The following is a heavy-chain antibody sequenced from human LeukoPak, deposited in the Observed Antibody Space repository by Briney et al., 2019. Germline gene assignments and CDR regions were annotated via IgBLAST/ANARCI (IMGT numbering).Heavy chain of an antibody. CDR3: ARPTIAAAGNFEY. Sequence: GGSLRLSCAASGFTFSDYYMSRIRQAPGKGLEWVSHISSFSNFRSYADSVKGRFTISRDNAKNSLYLQVNSLRAEDTAVYYCARPTIAAAGNFEYWGQGTLVTVSS. V-gene: IGHV3-11*03. CDR2: ISSFSNFR. CDR1: GFTFSDYY. D-gene: IGHD6-13*01. J-gene: IGHJ4*02.